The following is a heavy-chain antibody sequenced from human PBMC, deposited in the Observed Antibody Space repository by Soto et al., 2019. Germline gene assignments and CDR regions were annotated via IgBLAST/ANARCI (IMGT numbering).Heavy chain of an antibody. Sequence: SETLSLTCTVSGGSISSYYWSWIRQPPGKGLEWIGYIYYSGSTNYNPSLKSRVTISVDTSKNQFSLKLSSVTAADTAVYYCARDGWSIAARNYYGMDFWGQGTTVTVSS. CDR3: ARDGWSIAARNYYGMDF. J-gene: IGHJ6*02. V-gene: IGHV4-59*01. CDR1: GGSISSYY. D-gene: IGHD6-6*01. CDR2: IYYSGST.